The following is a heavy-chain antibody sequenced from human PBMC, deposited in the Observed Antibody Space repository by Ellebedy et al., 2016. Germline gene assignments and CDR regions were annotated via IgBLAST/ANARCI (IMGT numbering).Heavy chain of an antibody. V-gene: IGHV3-33*08. CDR1: GFTFDRHV. CDR2: IWADGSHD. Sequence: GESLKISCAASGFTFDRHVMHWVRQAPGKGLEWVAVIWADGSHDYFADSVKGRFTISRDNSKNTLYLQMNSLRAEDTAVYYCARSHGGTRGHYFDYWGQGTLVTVSS. D-gene: IGHD1-7*01. J-gene: IGHJ4*02. CDR3: ARSHGGTRGHYFDY.